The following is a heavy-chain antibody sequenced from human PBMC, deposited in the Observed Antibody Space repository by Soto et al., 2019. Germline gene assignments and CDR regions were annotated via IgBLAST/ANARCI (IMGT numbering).Heavy chain of an antibody. Sequence: PGGPLRVSCGASGFTCSTHAMSWVRQAPGKGLEWVSKIIHSGDSTYYADSVKGRFTISRDNSKNTVYLQMNSLRAEETAVYYCATGQQLGYWGQGTLVTVSS. V-gene: IGHV3-23*01. CDR3: ATGQQLGY. J-gene: IGHJ4*02. CDR2: IIHSGDST. D-gene: IGHD6-13*01. CDR1: GFTCSTHA.